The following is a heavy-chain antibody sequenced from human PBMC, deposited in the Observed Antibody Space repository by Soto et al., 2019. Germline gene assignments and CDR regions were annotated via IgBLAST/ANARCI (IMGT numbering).Heavy chain of an antibody. CDR3: ATSYCSRYRAFDY. CDR2: VNPILSMS. CDR1: GDTFSFYT. D-gene: IGHD3-16*02. V-gene: IGHV1-69*02. Sequence: QVQMVQSGAEVKKPGSSVKVSCKASGDTFSFYTINWVRQAPGLGLEWMGRVNPILSMSNYAQKFQGRVTMTADKSTSTAYMELRSLISEDTAFYYCATSYCSRYRAFDYLGQVALVTVSS. J-gene: IGHJ4*02.